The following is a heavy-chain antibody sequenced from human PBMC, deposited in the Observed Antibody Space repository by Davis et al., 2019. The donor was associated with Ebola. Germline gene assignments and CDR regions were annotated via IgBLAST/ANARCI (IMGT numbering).Heavy chain of an antibody. CDR3: ARVLAARPWYFDL. J-gene: IGHJ2*01. CDR2: INSDGTFT. D-gene: IGHD6-6*01. V-gene: IGHV3-74*01. CDR1: VFTFSNYW. Sequence: PGGSLRLCCAASVFTFSNYWMYWVRQAPGEGLMCVSRINSDGTFTTYADSVKGRFTISRDNAKNTLYLQMNSLRAEDTAVYYCARVLAARPWYFDLWGRGTLVTVSS.